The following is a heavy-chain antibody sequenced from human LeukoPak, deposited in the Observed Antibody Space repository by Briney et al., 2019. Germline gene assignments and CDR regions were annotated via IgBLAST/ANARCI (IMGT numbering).Heavy chain of an antibody. J-gene: IGHJ5*02. Sequence: SETLSLTCTVSGGSISNYYWSWIRQPPGKGLEWIGYIYYSGSTSYNPSLKSRVTISVDTSKNQFSLKLSSVTAADTAVYYCARGQRAAALFVPWGQGTLVTVSS. V-gene: IGHV4-59*01. D-gene: IGHD6-13*01. CDR1: GGSISNYY. CDR2: IYYSGST. CDR3: ARGQRAAALFVP.